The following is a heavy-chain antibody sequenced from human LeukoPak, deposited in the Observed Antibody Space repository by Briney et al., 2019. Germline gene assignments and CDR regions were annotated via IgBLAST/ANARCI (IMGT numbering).Heavy chain of an antibody. CDR2: IYHSGNT. J-gene: IGHJ5*02. CDR1: GYSISSGYY. D-gene: IGHD2-2*01. Sequence: SETLSLTCTVSGYSISSGYYWGWIRQPPGKGLEWIANIYHSGNTYYNPSLKSRVTISVDTSRNQFSLKLSSVTAADTAVYYCALQPARRLSWFDPWGRGTLVTVSS. CDR3: ALQPARRLSWFDP. V-gene: IGHV4-38-2*02.